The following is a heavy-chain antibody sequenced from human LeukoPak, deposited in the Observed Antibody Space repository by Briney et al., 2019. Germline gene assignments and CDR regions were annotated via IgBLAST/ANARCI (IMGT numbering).Heavy chain of an antibody. V-gene: IGHV4-59*01. J-gene: IGHJ3*02. CDR1: GGSISSYY. CDR2: IYYSGST. Sequence: SETLSLTCTVSGGSISSYYWSWIRQPPGKGLEWIGYIYYSGSTNYNPSLKSRVTISVDTSKNQFSLKLSSVTAADTAVYYCARRPLVSGAFDIWGQGTMVTVSS. CDR3: ARRPLVSGAFDI.